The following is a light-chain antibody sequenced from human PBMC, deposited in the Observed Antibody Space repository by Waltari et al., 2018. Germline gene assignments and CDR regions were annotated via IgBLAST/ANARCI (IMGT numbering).Light chain of an antibody. V-gene: IGKV3-11*01. CDR2: DAS. J-gene: IGKJ5*01. CDR3: QQRINGPLT. CDR1: QSVSSY. Sequence: EIVLTQSPATLSLSPGARATLSCRSSQSVSSYLAWYQQKPGQAPRLRIYDASNRATGIPARSSGSASGTDFSLCISSLGPEDVAVYCGQQRINGPLTFGQGTPLEIK.